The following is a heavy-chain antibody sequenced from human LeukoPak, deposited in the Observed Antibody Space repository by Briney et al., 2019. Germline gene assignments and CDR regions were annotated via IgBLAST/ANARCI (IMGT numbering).Heavy chain of an antibody. CDR1: GGSFSGYY. V-gene: IGHV4-34*01. CDR2: INHSGST. J-gene: IGHJ5*02. Sequence: SETLSLTFAVYGGSFSGYYWSWIRQPPGKGLEWIGEINHSGSTNYNPSLKSRVTISVDTSKNQFSLKLSSVTAADTAVYYCPRGLWWKYKWFDPWGQGTLVTVPS. D-gene: IGHD2-21*01. CDR3: PRGLWWKYKWFDP.